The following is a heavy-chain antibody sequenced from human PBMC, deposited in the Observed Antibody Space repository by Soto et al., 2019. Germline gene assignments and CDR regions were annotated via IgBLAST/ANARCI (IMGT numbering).Heavy chain of an antibody. CDR3: AGRPEILPR. V-gene: IGHV4-4*02. J-gene: IGHJ4*02. CDR1: GGSTSSSDW. D-gene: IGHD2-15*01. CDR2: IHRAGVI. Sequence: QVHLQESGPGLVKPSETLSLTCAISGGSTSSSDWWTWVRQPPGEGLEWFGEIHRAGVINYNSTLQHQLTISLAHSRNQYSLRLTSVTPADAAVYFCAGRPEILPRCGQGILVPVSS.